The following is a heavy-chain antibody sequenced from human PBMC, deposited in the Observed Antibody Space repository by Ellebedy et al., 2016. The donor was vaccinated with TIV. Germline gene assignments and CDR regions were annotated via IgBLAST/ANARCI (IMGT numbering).Heavy chain of an antibody. D-gene: IGHD1-26*01. CDR2: INPNSVGT. CDR1: GYTFTDYY. Sequence: AASVKVSCKTSGYTFTDYYIHWVRQAPGQGLEWMAWINPNSVGTKYSQKFQGRVTVTRDTSTRTVYMELSSLRSDDTAVYYCARDRIVGSSSPYYNGMDVWGQGTTVTVSS. J-gene: IGHJ6*02. V-gene: IGHV1-2*02. CDR3: ARDRIVGSSSPYYNGMDV.